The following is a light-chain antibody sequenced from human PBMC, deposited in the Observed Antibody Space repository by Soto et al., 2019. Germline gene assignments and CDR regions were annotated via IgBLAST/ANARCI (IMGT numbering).Light chain of an antibody. J-gene: IGKJ2*02. CDR3: QQLNSYPCT. CDR2: AAS. V-gene: IGKV1-9*01. CDR1: QGISSY. Sequence: IQLTQSPSSLSASVGDRVTITCRASQGISSYLAWYQQKPGKAPKLLIYAASTLQSGVPSRFSGSGSGTDFTLTISSLQPEECATYYCQQLNSYPCTFGQGTKLEIK.